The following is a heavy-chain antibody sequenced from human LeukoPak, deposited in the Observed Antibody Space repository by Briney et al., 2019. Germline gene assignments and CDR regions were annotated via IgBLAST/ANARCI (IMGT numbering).Heavy chain of an antibody. CDR1: GLPFSSYE. CDR2: ISSRGTTI. CDR3: ARVYDTSGYKTPPPDY. D-gene: IGHD3-22*01. Sequence: PGGSLRLSCTASGLPFSSYEMNWVRQAPGKRLEWISYISSRGTTIYYADSVKGRFTISRDNAENSLYLQMNSLRAEDTAVYYCARVYDTSGYKTPPPDYWGQGTLVTVSS. V-gene: IGHV3-48*03. J-gene: IGHJ4*02.